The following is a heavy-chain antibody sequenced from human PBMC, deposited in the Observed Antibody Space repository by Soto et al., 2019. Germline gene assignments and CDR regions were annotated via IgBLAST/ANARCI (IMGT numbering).Heavy chain of an antibody. J-gene: IGHJ4*02. Sequence: SETLSLTCTVSGGSVSNSNYYWGWIRQSPGKGLEWIGSVYYRGRSYSKSSVKSRVTISVDSSKNQFSLNLNSVTASDTAVYYCVSQRTSVLTQAYFDYWGPGALVTVSS. CDR2: VYYRGRS. CDR1: GGSVSNSNYY. V-gene: IGHV4-39*01. CDR3: VSQRTSVLTQAYFDY. D-gene: IGHD2-8*01.